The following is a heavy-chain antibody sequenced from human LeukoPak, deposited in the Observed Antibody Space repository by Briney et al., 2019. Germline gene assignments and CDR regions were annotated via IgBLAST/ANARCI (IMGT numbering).Heavy chain of an antibody. V-gene: IGHV4-4*09. CDR1: GGSIIGHY. Sequence: SETLSLTCTVSGGSIIGHYWSWIRQSPGKELEWIAHIYSHENTNYSPSLNGRATISEDTSKNQVSLKVRSVTTADTAVYYCARQTPYNGNHYFDYWGQGILVTVSS. CDR2: IYSHENT. D-gene: IGHD1-14*01. CDR3: ARQTPYNGNHYFDY. J-gene: IGHJ4*02.